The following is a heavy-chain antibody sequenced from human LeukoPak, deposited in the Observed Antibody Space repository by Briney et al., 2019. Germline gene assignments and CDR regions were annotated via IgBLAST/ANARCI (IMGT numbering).Heavy chain of an antibody. CDR1: GGSISSYY. J-gene: IGHJ4*02. CDR3: ARTNYYDSSSFDY. V-gene: IGHV4-59*01. Sequence: SETLSLTCTVSGGSISSYYWSWIRQPPGKGLEWIGYIYYSGSTNYNPSLKSRVTISVDTSKNQFSLKLSSVTAADTAVYYCARTNYYDSSSFDYWGQGTLVTVSS. CDR2: IYYSGST. D-gene: IGHD3-22*01.